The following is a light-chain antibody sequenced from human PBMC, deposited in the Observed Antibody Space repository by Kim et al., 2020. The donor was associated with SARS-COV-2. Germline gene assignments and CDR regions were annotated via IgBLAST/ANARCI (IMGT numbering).Light chain of an antibody. CDR3: SSYAGNNNVV. V-gene: IGLV2-8*01. J-gene: IGLJ2*01. CDR1: SSDVGYYNY. Sequence: SELTQPPSASGSPGQSVTISCTGTSSDVGYYNYVSWYQQHPGKAPRLMIYEVTKRPSGVPDRFSGSKSGNTASLTVSGLQAEDEAHYYCSSYAGNNNVVFGGGTQLTVL. CDR2: EVT.